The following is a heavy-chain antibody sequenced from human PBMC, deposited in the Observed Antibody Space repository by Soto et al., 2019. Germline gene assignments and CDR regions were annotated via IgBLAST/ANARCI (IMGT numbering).Heavy chain of an antibody. CDR1: GFSFSSFA. D-gene: IGHD2-21*02. V-gene: IGHV3-30-3*01. CDR3: ARDLCSGGDCYSGY. CDR2: ISYDGNNK. J-gene: IGHJ4*02. Sequence: QVQLVESGGGVVQPGRSLRLSCAASGFSFSSFALHWVRQAPGKGLEWLAVISYDGNNKYYADSVKGRFTISRDDSKNTMYLQMNSLRPEDRAVYYCARDLCSGGDCYSGYWGQGTLVTVSS.